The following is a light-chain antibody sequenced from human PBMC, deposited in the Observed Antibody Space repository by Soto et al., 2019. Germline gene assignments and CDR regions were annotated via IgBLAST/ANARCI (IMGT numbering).Light chain of an antibody. CDR3: SSYTSSSTSYVI. J-gene: IGLJ2*01. CDR2: EVN. CDR1: SSDVGTYNR. V-gene: IGLV2-18*02. Sequence: QSVLTQPPSVSGSPGQSVTISCTGTSSDVGTYNRVSWYQKPPGTAPKLMIYEVNNRPSGVPDRFSGSKSGNTASLTISGLQAEDEADYYCSSYTSSSTSYVIFGGGTKVTVL.